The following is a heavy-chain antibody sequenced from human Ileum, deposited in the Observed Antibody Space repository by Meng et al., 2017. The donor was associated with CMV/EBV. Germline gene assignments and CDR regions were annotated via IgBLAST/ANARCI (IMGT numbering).Heavy chain of an antibody. Sequence: GESLKISCEASGFTFSSYWMSWVRQAPGKGLEWVANIKQDGSEIYYVDSVKGRFTISRDNSKNSLYLQMDSLRAEDTAVYYCARGGGRYEYWGQGTLVTVSS. D-gene: IGHD6-19*01. CDR3: ARGGGRYEY. CDR1: GFTFSSYW. CDR2: IKQDGSEI. J-gene: IGHJ4*02. V-gene: IGHV3-7*01.